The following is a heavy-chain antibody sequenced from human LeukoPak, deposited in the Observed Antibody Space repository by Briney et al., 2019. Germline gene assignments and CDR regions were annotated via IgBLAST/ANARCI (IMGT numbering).Heavy chain of an antibody. D-gene: IGHD5-18*01. CDR2: IHSNDDT. CDR3: TRGHAAMGEH. V-gene: IGHV3-53*01. Sequence: PGGSLRLSCAASGFTFSSYWMTWVRQAPGKGLECISVIHSNDDTYYAASVRGRFTISRDTSNYMLYLQMNSLRAEDTAIYFCTRGHAAMGEHWGQGILVTVSS. J-gene: IGHJ4*02. CDR1: GFTFSSYW.